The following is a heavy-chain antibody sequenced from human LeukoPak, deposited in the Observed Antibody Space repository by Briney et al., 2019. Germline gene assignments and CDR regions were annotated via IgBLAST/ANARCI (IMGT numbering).Heavy chain of an antibody. J-gene: IGHJ3*01. Sequence: GGSLRLSCAASGLRFNNYAMHWVRQPPGTGLEWVAVISMDGIQEYYADSVKGRFSISRDNSKNTLYLQMNSLRSEDTAVYYCAREVYSYALDALDLWGQGTMVTVSS. V-gene: IGHV3-30*04. CDR2: ISMDGIQE. CDR3: AREVYSYALDALDL. CDR1: GLRFNNYA. D-gene: IGHD5-18*01.